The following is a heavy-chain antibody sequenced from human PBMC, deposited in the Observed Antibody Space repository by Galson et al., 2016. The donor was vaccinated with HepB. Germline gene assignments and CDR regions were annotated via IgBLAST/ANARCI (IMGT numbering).Heavy chain of an antibody. J-gene: IGHJ6*02. CDR3: SRRAYCGSTTCYMDDHYYAMDV. CDR2: IYPGDSDT. V-gene: IGHV5-51*01. CDR1: GYTFTSYW. D-gene: IGHD2-2*02. Sequence: QSGAEVKKAGESLKISCKGSGYTFTSYWIDWVRQMPGKGLESMGIIYPGDSDTRYTPSFQGQVTISADKSISTAYLQWSSLKVSDTAIYYCSRRAYCGSTTCYMDDHYYAMDVWGQGTTVTVSS.